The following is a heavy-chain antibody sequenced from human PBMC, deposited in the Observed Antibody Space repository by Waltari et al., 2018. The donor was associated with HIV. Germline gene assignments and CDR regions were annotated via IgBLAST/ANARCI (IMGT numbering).Heavy chain of an antibody. V-gene: IGHV2-5*02. CDR1: GFSLGTSGVG. D-gene: IGHD3-10*01. J-gene: IGHJ3*02. Sequence: ITLQESGPTLVKPTQTLTLTCTFPGFSLGTSGVGVGWIRQPPGKALEWLALIFWDDDKRYSPSLKSRLTITKDTSKNQVVLTMTNMDPVDTATYYCAHSLVRGAPSSAFDIWGQGTMVTVSS. CDR3: AHSLVRGAPSSAFDI. CDR2: IFWDDDK.